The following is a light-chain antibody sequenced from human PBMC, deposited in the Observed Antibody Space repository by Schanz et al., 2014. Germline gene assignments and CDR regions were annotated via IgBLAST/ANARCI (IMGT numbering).Light chain of an antibody. Sequence: QSALTQPASVSGSPGQSITISCTATTNYGGSYNLVSWYQQSPGKAPQLMIYEGIKRPSGVSDRFSASKSGNTASLTISDLQAEDEADYYCSSFTTSSAPGVFGGGTQLTVL. CDR1: TNYGGSYNL. CDR3: SSFTTSSAPGV. J-gene: IGLJ7*01. CDR2: EGI. V-gene: IGLV2-14*02.